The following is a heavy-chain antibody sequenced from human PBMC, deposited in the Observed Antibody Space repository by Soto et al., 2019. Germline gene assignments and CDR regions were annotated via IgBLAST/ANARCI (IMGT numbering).Heavy chain of an antibody. CDR3: ARDAGRYCSSTSCYILDY. D-gene: IGHD2-2*02. J-gene: IGHJ4*02. V-gene: IGHV3-21*01. CDR2: ISSSSSYI. CDR1: GFTFSSYS. Sequence: GGSLRLSCAASGFTFSSYSMNWVRQAPGKGLEWVSSISSSSSYIYYADSVKGRFTISRDNAKNSLYLQMNSLRAEDTAVYYCARDAGRYCSSTSCYILDYWGQGTRVTV.